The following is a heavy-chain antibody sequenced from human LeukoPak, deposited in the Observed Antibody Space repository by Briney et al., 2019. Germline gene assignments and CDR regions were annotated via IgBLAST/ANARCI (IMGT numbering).Heavy chain of an antibody. CDR1: VCTFSSYA. J-gene: IGHJ4*02. CDR2: IIPIFGTA. Sequence: ASVKVSCKASVCTFSSYAISWVRQAPGQGLEWMGGIIPIFGTANYAQKFQGRVTITTDESTSTAYMELSSLRSEDTAVYYCSGYDSSGYYPYWGQGTLVTVSS. CDR3: SGYDSSGYYPY. D-gene: IGHD3-22*01. V-gene: IGHV1-69*05.